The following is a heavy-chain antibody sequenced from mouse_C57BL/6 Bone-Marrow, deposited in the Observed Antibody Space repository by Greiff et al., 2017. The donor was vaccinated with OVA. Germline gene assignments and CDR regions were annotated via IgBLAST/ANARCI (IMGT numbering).Heavy chain of an antibody. V-gene: IGHV1-81*01. CDR3: ARIFNYYGTSY. J-gene: IGHJ4*01. CDR1: GYTFTSYG. CDR2: IYPRSGNT. Sequence: QVQLKESGAELARPGASVKLSCKASGYTFTSYGISWVKQRTGQGLEWIGEIYPRSGNTYYNEKFKGKATLTADKSSSTAYMELRSLTSEDSAVYFCARIFNYYGTSYWGQGTSVTVSS. D-gene: IGHD1-1*01.